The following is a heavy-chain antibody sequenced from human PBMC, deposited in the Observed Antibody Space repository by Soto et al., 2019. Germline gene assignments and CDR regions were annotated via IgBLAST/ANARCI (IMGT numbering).Heavy chain of an antibody. CDR2: IYSGGST. J-gene: IGHJ3*02. CDR1: GFTVSSNY. Sequence: GGSLRLSCAASGFTVSSNYMSWVRQAPGKGLEWVSVIYSGGSTYYADSVKGRFTISRDNSKNTLYLQMNSLRAEDTAVYYCARVKDYGEYDAFDIWGQGTMVTVSS. V-gene: IGHV3-66*01. D-gene: IGHD4-17*01. CDR3: ARVKDYGEYDAFDI.